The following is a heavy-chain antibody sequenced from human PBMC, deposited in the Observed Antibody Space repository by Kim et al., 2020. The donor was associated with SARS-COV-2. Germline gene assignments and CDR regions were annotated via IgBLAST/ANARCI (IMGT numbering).Heavy chain of an antibody. CDR3: ARPMGGELLGDAFDI. V-gene: IGHV3-33*01. Sequence: GGSLRLSCAASGFTFSSYGMHWVRQAPGKGLEWVAVIWYDGSNKYYADSVKGRFTISRDNSKNTLYLQMNSLRAEDTAVYYCARPMGGELLGDAFDIWGQGTLVTLSP. D-gene: IGHD1-26*01. CDR1: GFTFSSYG. J-gene: IGHJ3*02. CDR2: IWYDGSNK.